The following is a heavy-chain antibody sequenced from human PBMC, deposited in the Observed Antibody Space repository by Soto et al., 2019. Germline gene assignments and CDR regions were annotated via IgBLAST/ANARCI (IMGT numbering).Heavy chain of an antibody. CDR2: MNPNSGNT. CDR1: GYTFTSYD. Sequence: SGKGCCKASGYTFTSYDINWVRQATVQGLEWMGWMNPNSGNTGYAQKFQGRVTMTRNTSISTAYMELSSLRSEDTAVYYCARGPIVVVPAAKHYGMDVWGQGTKVTVYS. J-gene: IGHJ6*02. CDR3: ARGPIVVVPAAKHYGMDV. D-gene: IGHD2-2*01. V-gene: IGHV1-8*01.